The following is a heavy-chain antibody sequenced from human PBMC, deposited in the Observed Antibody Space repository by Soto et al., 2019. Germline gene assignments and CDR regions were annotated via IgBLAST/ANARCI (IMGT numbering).Heavy chain of an antibody. Sequence: QVQLVQSGAEVKKPGSSVKVSCKASGGTFSSYAICWVRQAPGQGLEWMGGIIPIFGTADYAQKFQGRVTITADESTSTAYMELSSLRSEDTAVYYCARQGDPGGYYYYGMDVWGQGTTVTVSS. D-gene: IGHD2-21*02. V-gene: IGHV1-69*12. CDR1: GGTFSSYA. J-gene: IGHJ6*02. CDR2: IIPIFGTA. CDR3: ARQGDPGGYYYYGMDV.